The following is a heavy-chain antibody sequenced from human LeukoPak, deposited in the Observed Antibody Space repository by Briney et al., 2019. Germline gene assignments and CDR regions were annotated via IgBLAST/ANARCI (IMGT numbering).Heavy chain of an antibody. J-gene: IGHJ4*02. V-gene: IGHV1-3*01. CDR3: ARDSGSGSNDY. D-gene: IGHD1-26*01. CDR2: ISAGNGNT. CDR1: GYTFTSYA. Sequence: ASVKVSCKTSGYTFTSYAIHWVRQAPGQRLEWMGWISAGNGNTKYSQNFQGRVTFISNTSATTAFMELSSLRSEDAAVYYCARDSGSGSNDYWGQGTLVTVSS.